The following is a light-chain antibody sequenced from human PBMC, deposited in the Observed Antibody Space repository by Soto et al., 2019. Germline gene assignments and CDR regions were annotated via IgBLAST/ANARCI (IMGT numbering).Light chain of an antibody. Sequence: QSVLTQPPSVSAAPEQKVTISCSGSSSNIGENYVSWYQQLPGTAPKLLIYDNNQRPSGIPDRFSVSKSATSATLGISGLQTWDEADYYCATWDISLNAWVFGGGTKLPVL. CDR3: ATWDISLNAWV. J-gene: IGLJ3*02. V-gene: IGLV1-51*01. CDR2: DNN. CDR1: SSNIGENY.